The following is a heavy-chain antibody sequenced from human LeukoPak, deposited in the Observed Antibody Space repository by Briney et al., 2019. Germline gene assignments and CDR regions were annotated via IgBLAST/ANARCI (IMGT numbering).Heavy chain of an antibody. CDR2: IKQDGSEK. J-gene: IGHJ4*02. CDR3: ARDPGHYGEGDFDY. CDR1: GFAFSSYW. V-gene: IGHV3-7*01. Sequence: PGGSLRLCCAASGFAFSSYWMSWVRQAPGKGLEWVANIKQDGSEKYYVDSVKGRFTISRDNAKNSLYLQMNSLRAEDTAVYYCARDPGHYGEGDFDYWGQGTLVTVSS. D-gene: IGHD4-17*01.